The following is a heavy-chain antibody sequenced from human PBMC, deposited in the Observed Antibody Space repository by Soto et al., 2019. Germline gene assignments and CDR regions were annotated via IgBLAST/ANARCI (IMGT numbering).Heavy chain of an antibody. CDR3: ATRDGGTYYYYGMDV. V-gene: IGHV3-30*03. J-gene: IGHJ6*02. CDR2: ISYDGSNK. Sequence: GGSLRLSCAASGFTFSSYGMHWVRQAPGKGLEWVAVISYDGSNKYYADSVKGRFTISRDNSKNTLYLQMNSLRAEDTAVYYCATRDGGTYYYYGMDVWGQGTTVTVSS. CDR1: GFTFSSYG. D-gene: IGHD3-16*01.